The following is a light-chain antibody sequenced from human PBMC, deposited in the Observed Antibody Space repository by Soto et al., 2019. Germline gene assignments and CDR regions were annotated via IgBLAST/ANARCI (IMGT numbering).Light chain of an antibody. CDR2: GAA. Sequence: EIVLTQSPGTLSLSPGERATLSCRASQSVSSTYLAWYQHKPGQAPRLLIYGAATRAAGVPDRFNGSGSGTDFTLTISRLEPEDLAVYYCQQYGSSPLFTFGPETKVEIK. CDR3: QQYGSSPLFT. J-gene: IGKJ3*01. CDR1: QSVSSTY. V-gene: IGKV3-20*01.